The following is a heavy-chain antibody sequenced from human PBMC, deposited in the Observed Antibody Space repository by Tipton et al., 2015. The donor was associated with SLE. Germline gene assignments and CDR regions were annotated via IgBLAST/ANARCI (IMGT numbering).Heavy chain of an antibody. D-gene: IGHD1-20*01. CDR1: GGSISSSNW. V-gene: IGHV4-4*02. Sequence: TLSLTCAVSGGSISSSNWWSWVRQPPGKGLEWIGEIYHSGSTNYNPSLKSRVTISVDKSKNQFSLKLNSVTAADTAVYYCARARSLITGTTGGTFDYWGQGTLVTVSS. J-gene: IGHJ4*02. CDR2: IYHSGST. CDR3: ARARSLITGTTGGTFDY.